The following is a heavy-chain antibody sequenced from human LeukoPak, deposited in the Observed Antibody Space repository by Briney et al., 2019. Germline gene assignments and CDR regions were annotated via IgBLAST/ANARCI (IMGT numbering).Heavy chain of an antibody. CDR1: GGSISSYY. D-gene: IGHD3-10*01. Sequence: SETLCLTCTVSGGSISSYYWSWIRQPPGKGLEWIGYIYYSGSTNYNPSLKSRVTISVDTSKNQFSLKLSSVTAADTAVYYCARAGQYGSGSYYSIYYGMDVWGKGTTVTVSS. CDR2: IYYSGST. CDR3: ARAGQYGSGSYYSIYYGMDV. V-gene: IGHV4-59*01. J-gene: IGHJ6*04.